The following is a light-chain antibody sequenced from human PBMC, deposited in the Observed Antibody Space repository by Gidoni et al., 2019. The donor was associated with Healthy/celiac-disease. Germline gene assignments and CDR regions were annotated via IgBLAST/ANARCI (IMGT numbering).Light chain of an antibody. CDR3: QQYNNWPLT. CDR1: QSVSSN. Sequence: EIVMTQSPATLSVSPGERATLSCRARQSVSSNLAWYQQNPGQAARPLIYDASTRATGIPARFSGSGSWTEFTLPLSSLQSEDFAVYYCQQYNNWPLTFGQGTRLEIK. J-gene: IGKJ5*01. V-gene: IGKV3-15*01. CDR2: DAS.